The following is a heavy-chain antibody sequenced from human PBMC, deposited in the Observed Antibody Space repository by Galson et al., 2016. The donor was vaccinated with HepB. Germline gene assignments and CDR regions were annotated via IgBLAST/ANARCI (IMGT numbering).Heavy chain of an antibody. Sequence: SLRRSCAASGFTFSTSAMSWVRQAPGQGLEWVSAISSTSHSTYYADSVKGRFTISRDNAKNTLFLQMDSLKIDDTAVYYCAKGWSGPDSWGQGTLVTVSS. CDR2: ISSTSHST. J-gene: IGHJ4*02. V-gene: IGHV3-23*01. CDR3: AKGWSGPDS. D-gene: IGHD3-3*01. CDR1: GFTFSTSA.